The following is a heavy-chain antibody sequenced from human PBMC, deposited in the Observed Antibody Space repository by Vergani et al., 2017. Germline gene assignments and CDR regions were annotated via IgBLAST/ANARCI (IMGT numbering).Heavy chain of an antibody. J-gene: IGHJ3*02. CDR3: AKETHSITIFGVEDDAFDI. D-gene: IGHD3-3*01. CDR1: GFTFDDYA. CDR2: ICWNSGNI. Sequence: EVQLVESGGGLVQPGRSLRLSCAASGFTFDDYAMHWVRQAPGKGLEWVSGICWNSGNIGYEDSVKGRFNSSRDNAKNALYLQMNSLRAEGTALYYCAKETHSITIFGVEDDAFDIWGQGTMVTVSS. V-gene: IGHV3-9*01.